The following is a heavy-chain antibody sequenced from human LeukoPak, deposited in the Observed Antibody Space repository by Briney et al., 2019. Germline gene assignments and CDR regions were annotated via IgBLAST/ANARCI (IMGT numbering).Heavy chain of an antibody. V-gene: IGHV3-23*01. CDR2: ISRSGGST. D-gene: IGHD1-1*01. CDR1: GFTFSSYA. J-gene: IGHJ6*02. CDR3: AKGGWNDPYGMDV. Sequence: PGGSLRLSCAASGFTFSSYAMSWVRQAPGKGLEWVSAISRSGGSTYYADSVKGRFTISRDNSKNTLYLQMNSLRAEDTAVYYCAKGGWNDPYGMDVWGQGTTVTVSS.